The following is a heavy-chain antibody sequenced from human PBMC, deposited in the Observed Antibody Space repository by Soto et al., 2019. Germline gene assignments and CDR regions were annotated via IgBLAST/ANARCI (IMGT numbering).Heavy chain of an antibody. CDR1: GFTFTSSA. J-gene: IGHJ6*02. Sequence: SVKVSCKASGFTFTSSAVQWVRQARGQRLEWIGWIVVGSGNTNYAQKFQERVTITRDMSTSTAYMELSSLRSEDTAVYYCAAEEPGTPYYYYGMDGWGQGNTVTV. CDR2: IVVGSGNT. CDR3: AAEEPGTPYYYYGMDG. V-gene: IGHV1-58*01. D-gene: IGHD1-1*01.